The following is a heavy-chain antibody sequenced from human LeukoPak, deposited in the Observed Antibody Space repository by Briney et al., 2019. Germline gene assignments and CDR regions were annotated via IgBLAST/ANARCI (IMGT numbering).Heavy chain of an antibody. D-gene: IGHD3-22*01. CDR2: VNTVSSYI. Sequence: GGSLRLSCAASGFTFSDYSMNWVRQAPGKGLEWVASVNTVSSYIYYADSMRGRFTISRDNAKNSLFLQMNSLRAEDTAVYYCARLRRNSDRSDFFYYYDHWGQGTLVTASS. V-gene: IGHV3-21*01. CDR3: ARLRRNSDRSDFFYYYDH. CDR1: GFTFSDYS. J-gene: IGHJ4*02.